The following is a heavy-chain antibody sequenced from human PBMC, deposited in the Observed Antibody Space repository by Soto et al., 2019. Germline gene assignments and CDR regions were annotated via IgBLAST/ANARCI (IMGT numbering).Heavy chain of an antibody. CDR1: GYTFTSYA. CDR2: MNPNSGNT. Sequence: QVQLVQSGAEVKKPGASVKVSCKASGYTFTSYAINWVRQATGQGLEGMGWMNPNSGNTGYAQKFQGRVTMTRNTSISTAYMELSSLISEDTAVYYCARWPDGYYYYGMDVWGQGTTVTVSS. CDR3: ARWPDGYYYYGMDV. V-gene: IGHV1-8*01. J-gene: IGHJ6*02.